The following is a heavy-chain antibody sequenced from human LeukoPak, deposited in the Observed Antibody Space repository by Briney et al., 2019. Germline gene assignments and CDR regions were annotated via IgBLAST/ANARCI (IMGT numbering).Heavy chain of an antibody. CDR3: ARQYLDYYGSGSYYNSNYYYYMDV. CDR1: GGSFSDDY. CDR2: INRSGST. V-gene: IGHV4-34*01. Sequence: SETLSLTCAVYGGSFSDDYWSWIRQPPGKGLEWIGEINRSGSTYYNPSLKSRVTISVDTSKNQFSLKLSSVTAADTAVYYCARQYLDYYGSGSYYNSNYYYYMDVWGKGTTVTVSS. D-gene: IGHD3-10*01. J-gene: IGHJ6*03.